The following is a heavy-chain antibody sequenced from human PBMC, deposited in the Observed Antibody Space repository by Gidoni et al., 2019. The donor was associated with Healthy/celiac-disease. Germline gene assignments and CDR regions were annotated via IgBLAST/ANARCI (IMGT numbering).Heavy chain of an antibody. D-gene: IGHD5-12*01. CDR2: ISSSSSYI. J-gene: IGHJ4*02. CDR3: ARDREMATMGVFDY. Sequence: EVQLVESGGGMVKPGGSLRLSCAASGFTFSSYSMNWVRQAPGKGLEWFSSISSSSSYIYYADSVKGRFTISRDNAKNSLYLQMNSLRAEDTAVYYCARDREMATMGVFDYWGQGTLVTVSS. CDR1: GFTFSSYS. V-gene: IGHV3-21*01.